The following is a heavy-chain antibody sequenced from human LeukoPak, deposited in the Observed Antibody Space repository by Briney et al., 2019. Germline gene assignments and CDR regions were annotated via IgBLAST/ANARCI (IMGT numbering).Heavy chain of an antibody. D-gene: IGHD3-3*01. CDR2: INPNSGGT. V-gene: IGHV1-2*02. Sequence: ASVKVSCKASGYTFTSYGISWVRQAPGQGLEWMGWINPNSGGTNYAQKFQGRVTMTRDTSISTAYMELSRLRSDDTAVYYCARDLGTNFWSGYYLDYWGQGTLVTVSS. CDR1: GYTFTSYG. CDR3: ARDLGTNFWSGYYLDY. J-gene: IGHJ4*02.